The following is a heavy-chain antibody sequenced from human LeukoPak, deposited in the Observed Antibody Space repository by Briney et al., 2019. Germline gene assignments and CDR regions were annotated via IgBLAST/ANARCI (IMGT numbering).Heavy chain of an antibody. Sequence: SGGSLRLSRAASGFTFSNVWMSWVRQAPGKGLEWVGRIKSKTDGGTTDYAAPVKGRFTISRDDSKNTLNLQMNSLKTEDTAVYYCTPSIAVAGSLDYWGQGTLVTVSS. CDR3: TPSIAVAGSLDY. D-gene: IGHD6-19*01. CDR1: GFTFSNVW. J-gene: IGHJ4*02. V-gene: IGHV3-15*01. CDR2: IKSKTDGGTT.